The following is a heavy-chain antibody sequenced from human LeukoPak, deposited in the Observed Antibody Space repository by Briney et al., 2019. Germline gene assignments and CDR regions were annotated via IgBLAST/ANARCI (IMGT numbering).Heavy chain of an antibody. J-gene: IGHJ4*02. D-gene: IGHD3-10*01. CDR3: ARDQMGRSGSSAY. V-gene: IGHV1-46*01. CDR1: GYXFISYY. Sequence: ASVKVSCKASGYXFISYYIYWVRQAPGQGLEWMGIINPSGGSTSYAQKFQGRVTMTRDTSTSTVYMELSSLRSEDTAVYYCARDQMGRSGSSAYWGQGTLVTVSS. CDR2: INPSGGST.